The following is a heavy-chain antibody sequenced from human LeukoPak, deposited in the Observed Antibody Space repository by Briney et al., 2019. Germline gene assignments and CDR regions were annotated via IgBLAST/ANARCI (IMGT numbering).Heavy chain of an antibody. CDR2: ISGSGGST. D-gene: IGHD1-26*01. J-gene: IGHJ4*02. CDR3: AKPQSGSCYVWTGDFDY. Sequence: GGSLRLSCAASGFTFSSYAMSWVRQAPGKGLEWVAAISGSGGSTYYADSVKGRFTISRDNSKNTLYLHMNSLRAEDTAVYYCAKPQSGSCYVWTGDFDYWGQGTLVTVSS. CDR1: GFTFSSYA. V-gene: IGHV3-23*01.